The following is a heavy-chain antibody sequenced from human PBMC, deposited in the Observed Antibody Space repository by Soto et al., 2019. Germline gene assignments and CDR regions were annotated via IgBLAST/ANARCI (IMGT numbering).Heavy chain of an antibody. J-gene: IGHJ6*03. Sequence: QVQLVQSGAEVKKPGASVKVSCKASGYTFTSYAMHWVRQAPGQRLEWMGWINAGNGNTKYSQKFQGRVTITRDTSASTAYMELSSLRSEDTAVYYCAREGLIEENYYYYYMDVWGKGTTVTVSS. V-gene: IGHV1-3*01. CDR3: AREGLIEENYYYYYMDV. CDR2: INAGNGNT. CDR1: GYTFTSYA.